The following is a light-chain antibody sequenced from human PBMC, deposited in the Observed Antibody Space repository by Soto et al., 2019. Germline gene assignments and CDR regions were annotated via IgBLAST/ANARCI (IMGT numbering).Light chain of an antibody. V-gene: IGLV1-40*01. CDR1: SSNIGAGYD. CDR2: GNS. CDR3: ESYDSSLSGHV. Sequence: QSVLTQPPSVSGAPGQRVTISCTGSSSNIGAGYDVHWYQQLPGTAPKLLIYGNSKRPSGVPDRFSGSKSGTSASLAITGLQAEDESDYHSESYDSSLSGHVFGTGTKVTVL. J-gene: IGLJ1*01.